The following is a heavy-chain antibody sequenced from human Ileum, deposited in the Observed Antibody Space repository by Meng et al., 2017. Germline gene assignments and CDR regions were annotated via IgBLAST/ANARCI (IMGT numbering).Heavy chain of an antibody. V-gene: IGHV4-34*01. Sequence: QVQSQQWGAGLLRPSETPFLTCAVYGGSFSGYYWSWIRQPPGKGLEWIGEINHSGSTNYNPSLKSRVTISVDTSKNQFSLKLSSVTAADTAVYYCARGGPWFDPWGQGTLVTVSS. CDR2: INHSGST. CDR1: GGSFSGYY. CDR3: ARGGPWFDP. J-gene: IGHJ5*02.